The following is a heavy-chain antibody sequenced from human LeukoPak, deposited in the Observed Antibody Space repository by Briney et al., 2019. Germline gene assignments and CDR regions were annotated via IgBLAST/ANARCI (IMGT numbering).Heavy chain of an antibody. D-gene: IGHD3-22*01. Sequence: GGSLRLSCTGSGFSLSSSWMSWVRQAPGTGLEWVANINQDGSEKHYVDSVKGRFTISRDNAKNSVYLQMNSLRVEETAVYYCARVRYDSSGYYFFDYWGQGTLVTVSS. J-gene: IGHJ4*02. V-gene: IGHV3-7*01. CDR3: ARVRYDSSGYYFFDY. CDR1: GFSLSSSW. CDR2: INQDGSEK.